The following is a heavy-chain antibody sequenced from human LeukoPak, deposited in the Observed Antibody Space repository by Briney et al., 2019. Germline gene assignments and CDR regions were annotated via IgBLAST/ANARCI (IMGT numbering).Heavy chain of an antibody. J-gene: IGHJ6*02. Sequence: PGRSLRLSCAASGFTFSSYATHWVRQAPGKGLEWVAVISYDGSNKYYADSVKGRFTISRDNSKNTLYLQMNSLRAEDTAVYYCASAYGSGSYYSILYYYYGMDVWGQGTTVTVSS. CDR3: ASAYGSGSYYSILYYYYGMDV. V-gene: IGHV3-30*04. CDR1: GFTFSSYA. CDR2: ISYDGSNK. D-gene: IGHD3-10*01.